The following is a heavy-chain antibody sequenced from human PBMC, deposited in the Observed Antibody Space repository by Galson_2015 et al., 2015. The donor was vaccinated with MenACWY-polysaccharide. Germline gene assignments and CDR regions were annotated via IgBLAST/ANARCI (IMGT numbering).Heavy chain of an antibody. CDR2: IQYDGSQK. CDR3: AREGSRIVFHAFDT. CDR1: GLRFRGSG. Sequence: SLRLSCAASGLRFRGSGMHWVRQAPGKGLEWVAVIQYDGSQKQYIDSVNGRCTISRDNSKNTLYLQMNSLRAEDTAVYYCAREGSRIVFHAFDTWGQGTLLTVSS. J-gene: IGHJ3*02. V-gene: IGHV3-33*01. D-gene: IGHD2-15*01.